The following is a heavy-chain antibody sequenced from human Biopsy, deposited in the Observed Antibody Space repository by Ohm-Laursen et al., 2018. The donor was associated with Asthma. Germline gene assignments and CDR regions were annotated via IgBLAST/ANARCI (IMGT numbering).Heavy chain of an antibody. D-gene: IGHD2-21*02. J-gene: IGHJ4*02. CDR3: ARGVDRVTGLLDHFDS. CDR2: VYYSGST. CDR1: GGSINNFY. Sequence: TLSLTCTVSGGSINNFYWSWIRQPPGKGLESIGHVYYSGSTNYNPSLKSRVTISIDASKNQFSLKLTSVTAADTAAYYCARGVDRVTGLLDHFDSWGQVTLVTVSS. V-gene: IGHV4-59*01.